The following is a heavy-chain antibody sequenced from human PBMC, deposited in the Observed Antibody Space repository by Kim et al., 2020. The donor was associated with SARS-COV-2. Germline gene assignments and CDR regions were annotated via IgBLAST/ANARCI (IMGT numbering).Heavy chain of an antibody. J-gene: IGHJ4*02. CDR1: GGSFSGYY. D-gene: IGHD6-19*01. CDR2: INHSGST. Sequence: SETLSLTCAVYGGSFSGYYWSWIRQPPGKGLEWIGEINHSGSTNYNPSLKSRVTISVDTSKNQFSLKLSSVTAADTAVYYCATTRRSGWCHPSRNWGQGT. CDR3: ATTRRSGWCHPSRN. V-gene: IGHV4-34*01.